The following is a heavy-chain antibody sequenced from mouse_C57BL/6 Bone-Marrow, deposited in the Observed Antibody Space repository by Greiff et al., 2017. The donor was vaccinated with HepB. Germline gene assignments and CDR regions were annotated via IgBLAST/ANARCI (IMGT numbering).Heavy chain of an antibody. CDR2: IDPSDSYT. Sequence: QVQLQQPGAELVKPGASVKLSCKASGYTFTSYWMQWVKQRPGQGLEWIGEIDPSDSYTNYNQKFKGKATLTVDTSSSTAYMQLSSLTSEDSAVYYCASGAQAGNYYFDYWGQGTTLTVSS. J-gene: IGHJ2*01. V-gene: IGHV1-50*01. CDR3: ASGAQAGNYYFDY. D-gene: IGHD3-2*02. CDR1: GYTFTSYW.